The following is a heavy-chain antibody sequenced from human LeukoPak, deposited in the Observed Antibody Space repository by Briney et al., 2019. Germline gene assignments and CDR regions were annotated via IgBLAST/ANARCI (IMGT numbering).Heavy chain of an antibody. CDR2: FDPEDGET. CDR3: ATTRAVPSAFDY. D-gene: IGHD6-19*01. Sequence: ASVKVSCKVSGYTLTELSMHWVRQAPGKGLEWMGGFDPEDGETIYAQKFQGRVTMTEDTSTDTAYMELSSLRSEDTAVYYCATTRAVPSAFDYWGQETLVTVSS. J-gene: IGHJ4*02. CDR1: GYTLTELS. V-gene: IGHV1-24*01.